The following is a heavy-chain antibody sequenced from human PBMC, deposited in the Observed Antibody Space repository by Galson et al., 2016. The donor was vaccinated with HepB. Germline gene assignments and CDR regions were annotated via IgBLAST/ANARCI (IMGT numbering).Heavy chain of an antibody. CDR1: GYTFRNYV. D-gene: IGHD6-13*01. V-gene: IGHV1-69*13. CDR3: ARSAPSGLNHHYYYGMDV. CDR2: FIPMFGTP. Sequence: SVKVSCKASGYTFRNYVISWVRQAPRQGLEWMGGFIPMFGTPYYAHNFRGRVTINADESTSTGYMALSSLRSEDTAVYYCARSAPSGLNHHYYYGMDVWGQGTTVTVSS. J-gene: IGHJ6*02.